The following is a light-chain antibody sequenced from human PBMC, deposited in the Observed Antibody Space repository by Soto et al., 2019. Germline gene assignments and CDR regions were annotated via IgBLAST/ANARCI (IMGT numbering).Light chain of an antibody. CDR2: GAS. V-gene: IGKV3-15*01. Sequence: EIVTTQSPATLSVSPGERAPLSCRASQSVRGNLAWYQQKPGQAPRLLIYGASTRATGIPVRFSGSGSGTEFTLTISSLQSEDFAVYYCQQYNTWPPITFGQGTRLEIK. CDR1: QSVRGN. J-gene: IGKJ5*01. CDR3: QQYNTWPPIT.